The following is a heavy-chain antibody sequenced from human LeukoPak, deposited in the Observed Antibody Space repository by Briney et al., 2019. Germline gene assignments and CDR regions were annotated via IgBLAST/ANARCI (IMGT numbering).Heavy chain of an antibody. CDR2: IRYDGSNK. Sequence: GGSLRLSCAASGFTFSSYGMHWVRQAPGKGLEWVAFIRYDGSNKYYADSVKGRFTISRDSSKNTLYLQMNSLRAEDTAVYYCAKDLSAMVTLNWFDPWGQGTLVTVSS. CDR1: GFTFSSYG. D-gene: IGHD5-18*01. CDR3: AKDLSAMVTLNWFDP. J-gene: IGHJ5*02. V-gene: IGHV3-30*02.